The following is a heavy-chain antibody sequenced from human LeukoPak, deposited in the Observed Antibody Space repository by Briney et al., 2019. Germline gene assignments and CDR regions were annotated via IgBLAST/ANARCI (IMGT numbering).Heavy chain of an antibody. CDR1: GFTFSSYG. CDR3: AKDLSPGPD. Sequence: PGGSLRLSCAASGFTFSSYGMHWVRQAPGKGLKWVSAIIGSGLTTYYADSVKGRFTISRDNSKNTLYLQMNSLRAEDTAVYYCAKDLSPGPDWGQGTLVTVSS. CDR2: IIGSGLTT. V-gene: IGHV3-23*01. J-gene: IGHJ4*02.